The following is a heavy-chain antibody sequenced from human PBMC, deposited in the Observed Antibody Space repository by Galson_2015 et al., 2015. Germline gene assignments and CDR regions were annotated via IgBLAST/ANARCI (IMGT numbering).Heavy chain of an antibody. CDR3: ARDRVTIFGVAIIRDAFDI. J-gene: IGHJ3*02. V-gene: IGHV1-69*13. Sequence: SVKVSCKASGGTFSSYATSWVRQAPGQGLEWMGGIIPIFGTADYAQKFQGRVTITADESTSTAYMELSSLRSEDTAVYYCARDRVTIFGVAIIRDAFDIWGQGTMVTVSS. CDR2: IIPIFGTA. CDR1: GGTFSSYA. D-gene: IGHD3-3*01.